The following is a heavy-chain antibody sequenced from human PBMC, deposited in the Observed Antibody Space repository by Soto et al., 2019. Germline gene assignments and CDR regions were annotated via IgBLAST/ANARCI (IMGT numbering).Heavy chain of an antibody. CDR3: ARELDLTGYDYYYGMDV. J-gene: IGHJ6*02. Sequence: PGGSLRLSCAASGFTFSSYGMHWVRQAPGKGLEWVAVIWYDGSNKYYADSVKGRFTISRDNSKNTLYLQMNSLRAEDTAVYYCARELDLTGYDYYYGMDVWGQGTTVTVS. CDR2: IWYDGSNK. D-gene: IGHD3-9*01. V-gene: IGHV3-33*01. CDR1: GFTFSSYG.